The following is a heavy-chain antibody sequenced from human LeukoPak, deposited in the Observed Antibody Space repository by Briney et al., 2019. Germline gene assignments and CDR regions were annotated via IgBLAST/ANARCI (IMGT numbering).Heavy chain of an antibody. V-gene: IGHV4-59*01. J-gene: IGHJ4*02. CDR2: IYYSGST. Sequence: SETLSLTCTVSGGSISSYYWSWIRQPPGKGLEWIGYIYYSGSTNYNPSLKSRVTISVDTSKNQFSLKLSSVTAADTAVYYCARGQLVTPYYFDYWGQGTLVTVS. CDR1: GGSISSYY. D-gene: IGHD6-13*01. CDR3: ARGQLVTPYYFDY.